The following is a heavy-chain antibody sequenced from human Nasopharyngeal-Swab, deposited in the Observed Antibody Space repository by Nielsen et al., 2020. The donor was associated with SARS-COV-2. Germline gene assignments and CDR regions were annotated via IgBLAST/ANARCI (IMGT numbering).Heavy chain of an antibody. Sequence: GESLKISCAASGFTFSIYAMTWVRQAPGKGLEWVSVITDSGDSTYYADSVKGRFTISRDNSKNTLYLQMNSLRADDTAVYYCARDGLDYDFWSAYFMDVWGQGTTVTVSS. CDR2: ITDSGDST. V-gene: IGHV3-23*01. CDR3: ARDGLDYDFWSAYFMDV. J-gene: IGHJ6*02. CDR1: GFTFSIYA. D-gene: IGHD3-3*01.